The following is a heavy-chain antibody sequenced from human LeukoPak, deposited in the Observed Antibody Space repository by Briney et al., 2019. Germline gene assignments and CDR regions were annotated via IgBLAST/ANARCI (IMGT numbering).Heavy chain of an antibody. CDR3: ARGYWNFGL. CDR1: GFTVSSNF. J-gene: IGHJ2*01. V-gene: IGHV3-7*01. Sequence: GGSLRLSCAASGFTVSSNFMTWVRQAPGKGLEWLANRKQDGSEKYYVDSVKGRFTSSRDNTKNSLYLQMNRLRAEDTAVYYCARGYWNFGLWGRGTQVTVSS. CDR2: RKQDGSEK.